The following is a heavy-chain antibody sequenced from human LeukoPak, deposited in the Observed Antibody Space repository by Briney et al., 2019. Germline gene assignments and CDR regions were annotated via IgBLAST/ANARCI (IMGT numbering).Heavy chain of an antibody. V-gene: IGHV3-74*01. CDR2: SNSDGSSR. J-gene: IGHJ6*02. Sequence: GGSLRLSCAASGFTFSIYWMHWVRQAPGKGLVWVSRSNSDGSSRIYADSVKGRFTISRDNAKNTLYLQMNSLRAEDTAVYYCARDWHYGMDVWGQGTTVTVSS. CDR3: ARDWHYGMDV. CDR1: GFTFSIYW.